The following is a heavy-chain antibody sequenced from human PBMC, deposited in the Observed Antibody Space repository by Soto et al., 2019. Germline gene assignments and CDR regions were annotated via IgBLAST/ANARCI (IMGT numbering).Heavy chain of an antibody. CDR2: IHYSGST. J-gene: IGHJ6*02. Sequence: SETRSLTCPVSGGSISSYYWSWIRQSPGKGLEWIGYIHYSGSTKSNPSLKSRVTISVDTSRNQVSLKLSSVTAADSAVYFCARARYQLLHPYYYGMDVWGQGTTVTVSS. D-gene: IGHD2-2*01. CDR3: ARARYQLLHPYYYGMDV. V-gene: IGHV4-59*01. CDR1: GGSISSYY.